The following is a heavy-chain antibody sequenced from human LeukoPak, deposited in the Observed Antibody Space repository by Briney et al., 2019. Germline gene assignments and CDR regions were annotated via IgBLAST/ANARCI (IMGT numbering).Heavy chain of an antibody. CDR1: GYTFTSYA. CDR2: ISAGNGNT. Sequence: ASVKVSCKASGYTFTSYAIHWVRQAPGQRLEWMGWISAGNGNTKYSQNFQGRVTFISNTSATTAFMELSSLRSEDAAVYYCASSDYYDSSGSTFDYWGQGTLVTVSS. CDR3: ASSDYYDSSGSTFDY. J-gene: IGHJ4*02. V-gene: IGHV1-3*01. D-gene: IGHD3-22*01.